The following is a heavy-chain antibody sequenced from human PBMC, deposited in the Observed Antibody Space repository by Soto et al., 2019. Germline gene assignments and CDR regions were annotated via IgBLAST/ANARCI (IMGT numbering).Heavy chain of an antibody. D-gene: IGHD6-19*01. CDR2: VSHDGRNT. V-gene: IGHV3-30*18. Sequence: VQLVESGGGVVQPGRSLRLSCAASGFTFSDYAMHWVRQAPGKGLEWVAVVSHDGRNTHYADCVKGRFTISRDSSKNTVSLEMPSLRAEDTAVYYCAKGGRQWLVTSDFNYWGQGALVTVSS. CDR3: AKGGRQWLVTSDFNY. J-gene: IGHJ4*02. CDR1: GFTFSDYA.